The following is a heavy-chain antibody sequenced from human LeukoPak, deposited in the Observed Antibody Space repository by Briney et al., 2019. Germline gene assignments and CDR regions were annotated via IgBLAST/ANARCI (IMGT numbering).Heavy chain of an antibody. V-gene: IGHV3-48*01. J-gene: IGHJ4*02. CDR3: AKTAGIAAAADFDY. D-gene: IGHD6-13*01. Sequence: GGSLKLSCAASGFTFSSYSMNWVRQAPGKGLEWVSYISSSSSTIYYADSVKDRFTISRDNSKNTLYLQMNSLRAEDTAVYYCAKTAGIAAAADFDYWGQGTLVTVSS. CDR1: GFTFSSYS. CDR2: ISSSSSTI.